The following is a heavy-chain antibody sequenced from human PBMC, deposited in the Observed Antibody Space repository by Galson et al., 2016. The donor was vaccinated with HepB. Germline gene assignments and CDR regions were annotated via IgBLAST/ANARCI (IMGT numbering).Heavy chain of an antibody. CDR3: AKGQRGGYCDSTTRPISPFDS. D-gene: IGHD2/OR15-2a*01. CDR2: ISGSGDII. J-gene: IGHJ4*02. V-gene: IGHV3-23*01. CDR1: GFTFTSYA. Sequence: SLRLSCAASGFTFTSYAMSWVRQAPEKGLEWVSVISGSGDIIYYADSVKGRFTISRDNSKNTLLLQMNSLRAEDTAVYYCAKGQRGGYCDSTTRPISPFDSWGPGTLVTVSS.